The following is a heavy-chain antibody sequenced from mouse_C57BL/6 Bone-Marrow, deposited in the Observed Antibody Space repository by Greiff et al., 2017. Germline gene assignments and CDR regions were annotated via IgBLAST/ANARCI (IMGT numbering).Heavy chain of an antibody. J-gene: IGHJ4*01. D-gene: IGHD2-4*01. CDR1: GYTFTSYW. CDR2: INPSNGGT. CDR3: ARLDDYDGGYAMDY. V-gene: IGHV1-53*01. Sequence: QVHVKQPGTELVKPGASVKLSCKASGYTFTSYWMHWVKQRPGQGLEWIGNINPSNGGTNYNEKFKSKATLTVDKSSSTAYMQLSSLTSEDSAVYYCARLDDYDGGYAMDYWGQGTSVTVSS.